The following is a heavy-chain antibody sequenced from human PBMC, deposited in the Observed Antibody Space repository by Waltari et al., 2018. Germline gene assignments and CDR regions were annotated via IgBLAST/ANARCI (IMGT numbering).Heavy chain of an antibody. D-gene: IGHD2-15*01. J-gene: IGHJ6*01. CDR1: GGSISSGSYY. Sequence: QVQLQESGPGLVKPSQTLSLTCTVPGGSISSGSYYWSWIRQPAGKGLEWIGYIYTSGSSSYSPSLMSRVTISIDTSKTQFSLKLSSVAAADTAVYYCARDSLPYCSGGSCYSSYYYYCGMDVWGQGTTVTVSS. CDR3: ARDSLPYCSGGSCYSSYYYYCGMDV. CDR2: IYTSGSS. V-gene: IGHV4-61*09.